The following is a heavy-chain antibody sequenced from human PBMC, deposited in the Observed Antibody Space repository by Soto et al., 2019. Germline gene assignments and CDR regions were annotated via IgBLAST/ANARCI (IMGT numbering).Heavy chain of an antibody. CDR1: GFTFSSSA. Sequence: EVQLLDSGGGLVQPGGSLRLSCAASGFTFSSSAMSWVRQAPGQGLEWVSAVSGSGGTTYYADSVRGRFTISRDNAKKTLYLQMNSLRAEDTALYFCARCTVDTFVTSGWCHDLDPWGQGTLVTVSS. J-gene: IGHJ5*02. D-gene: IGHD6-19*01. CDR2: VSGSGGTT. CDR3: ARCTVDTFVTSGWCHDLDP. V-gene: IGHV3-23*01.